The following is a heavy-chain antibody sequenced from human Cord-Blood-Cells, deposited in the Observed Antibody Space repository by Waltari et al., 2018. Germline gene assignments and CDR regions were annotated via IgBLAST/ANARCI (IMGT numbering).Heavy chain of an antibody. J-gene: IGHJ6*02. CDR2: INHSGST. CDR3: ARGPVLRFLEWLLSTEYYYYGMDV. V-gene: IGHV4-34*01. Sequence: QVQLQQWGAGLLKPSETLSLTCAVYGGSFSGYYWSWIRKPPGKGLEWIGEINHSGSTNYNPSLKSRVTISVDTSKNQFSLKLSSVTAADTAVYYCARGPVLRFLEWLLSTEYYYYGMDVWGQGTTVTVSS. D-gene: IGHD3-3*01. CDR1: GGSFSGYY.